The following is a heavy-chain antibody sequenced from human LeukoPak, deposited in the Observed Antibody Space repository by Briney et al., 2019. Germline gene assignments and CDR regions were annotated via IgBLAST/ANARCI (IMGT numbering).Heavy chain of an antibody. Sequence: GGSLRLSCAASGFTFSSSGMHWVRQAPGKGLEWVAVISYDGRNKYYADSVKGRFTISRDNSKNTLFLQMNSLGAEDTAVYYCAKAHSGTVYGGYDYWGQGTLVTVSS. D-gene: IGHD5-12*01. CDR1: GFTFSSSG. J-gene: IGHJ4*02. CDR3: AKAHSGTVYGGYDY. V-gene: IGHV3-30*18. CDR2: ISYDGRNK.